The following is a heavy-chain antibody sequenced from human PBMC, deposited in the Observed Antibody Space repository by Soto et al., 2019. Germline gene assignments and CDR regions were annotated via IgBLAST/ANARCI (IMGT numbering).Heavy chain of an antibody. CDR2: INSDGSTT. V-gene: IGHV3-74*01. CDR3: VRVPTGGYAFSLDDY. Sequence: EVQLVESGGGLVQPGGSLRLSCAASGFTFSSYWMHWVRQAPGKGLVWVSRINSDGSTTTYADSVKGRFTISRDNAKNNLYLQTSSLRAEDTAVYYCVRVPTGGYAFSLDDYWGQGTLVTVSS. CDR1: GFTFSSYW. D-gene: IGHD5-12*01. J-gene: IGHJ4*02.